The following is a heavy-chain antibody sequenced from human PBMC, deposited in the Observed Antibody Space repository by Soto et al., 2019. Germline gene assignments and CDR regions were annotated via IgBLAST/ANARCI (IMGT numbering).Heavy chain of an antibody. CDR2: ISGSGGST. CDR3: AKVQDNWNYSGDYYYGMDV. Sequence: HPGGSLRLSCAASGFTFSSYAMSWVRQAPGKGLEWVSAISGSGGSTYYADSVKGRFTISRDNSKNTLYLQMNSLRAEDTAVYYCAKVQDNWNYSGDYYYGMDVWGQGTTVTVSS. D-gene: IGHD1-7*01. V-gene: IGHV3-23*01. CDR1: GFTFSSYA. J-gene: IGHJ6*02.